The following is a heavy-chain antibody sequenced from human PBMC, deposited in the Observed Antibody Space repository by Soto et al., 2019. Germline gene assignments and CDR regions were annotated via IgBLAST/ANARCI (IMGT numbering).Heavy chain of an antibody. CDR1: GYTVTCYF. D-gene: IGHD6-19*01. Sequence: GDPVKVSCNGSGYTVTCYFMDWVRHSPGQGLEWMGWINPKSGGTNYAQNFQGGVTLTRDTSITTAYMEVNSVRSEETAVYYFSKEYSSGWSPFDSWGQGTLVTVSS. CDR2: INPKSGGT. CDR3: SKEYSSGWSPFDS. J-gene: IGHJ4*02. V-gene: IGHV1-2*02.